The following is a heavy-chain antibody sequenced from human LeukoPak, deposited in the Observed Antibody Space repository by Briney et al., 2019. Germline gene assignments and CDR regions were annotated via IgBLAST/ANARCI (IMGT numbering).Heavy chain of an antibody. Sequence: SETLSLTCTVSGGSISSSSYYWGWIRQPPGKGLEWIGSIYHSGSTYYNPSLKSRVTISVDTSKNQFSLKLSSVTAADTAVYYCARALDIVVVPAAIIWFDPWGQGTLVTVSS. D-gene: IGHD2-2*03. J-gene: IGHJ5*02. V-gene: IGHV4-39*07. CDR3: ARALDIVVVPAAIIWFDP. CDR2: IYHSGST. CDR1: GGSISSSSYY.